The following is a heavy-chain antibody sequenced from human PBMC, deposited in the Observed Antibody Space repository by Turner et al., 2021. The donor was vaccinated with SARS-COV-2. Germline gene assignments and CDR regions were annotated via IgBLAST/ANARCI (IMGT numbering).Heavy chain of an antibody. V-gene: IGHV1-69*01. CDR1: GGTFSSYA. J-gene: IGHJ5*02. CDR3: ARARGVDDYDSTGQRFDP. D-gene: IGHD3-22*01. Sequence: QVQLVQSGAEVKKPGSAVKVSCKASGGTFSSYAISWVRQAPGQGLEWMGGIIPIFGTANYAQKFQGRVTITADESTSTAYMELSSLRSEDTAVYYCARARGVDDYDSTGQRFDPWGQGTLVTVSS. CDR2: IIPIFGTA.